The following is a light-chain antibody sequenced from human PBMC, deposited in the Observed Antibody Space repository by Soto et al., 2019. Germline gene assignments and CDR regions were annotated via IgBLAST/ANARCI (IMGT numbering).Light chain of an antibody. CDR2: GAS. CDR3: QQYNHWPPT. J-gene: IGKJ1*01. Sequence: EVVLTQSPGTLSLSPWERATLSCRASQSVSSSYLAWYQQKPGQAPRLVIYGASSRATGIPDRFSGSGSGTDFTLTISRLEPEDFAVYYCQQYNHWPPTFGHGTKVDIK. V-gene: IGKV3-20*01. CDR1: QSVSSSY.